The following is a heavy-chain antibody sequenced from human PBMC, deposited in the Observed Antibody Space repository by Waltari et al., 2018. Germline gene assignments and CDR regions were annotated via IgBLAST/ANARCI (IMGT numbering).Heavy chain of an antibody. D-gene: IGHD3-16*01. CDR2: IYYSGST. CDR3: ARDRERLHLGEAYYFDY. V-gene: IGHV4-39*07. J-gene: IGHJ4*02. Sequence: VQLVESGGGLVQPGGSLRLSCAASGFTFSSYSMNWVRQAPGKGLGWIGSIYYSGSTYYNPSLKSRVTISVDTSKNQFSLKLSSVTAADTAVYYCARDRERLHLGEAYYFDYWGQGTLVTVSS. CDR1: GFTFSSYS.